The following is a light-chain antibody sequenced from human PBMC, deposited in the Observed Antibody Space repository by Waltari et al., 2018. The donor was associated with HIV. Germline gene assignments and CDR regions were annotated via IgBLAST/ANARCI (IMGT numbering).Light chain of an antibody. CDR3: DMWYGDSNHVV. Sequence: SYMLTQPPSVSVAPGETARITCEGDNIGSRRVQWYQQKAGQATVMVIYYDIDRPWGIPRRFAGSNCDDTAALSISRVEAGDEAGYYGDMWYGDSNHVVFGGGTKLTVL. J-gene: IGLJ2*01. V-gene: IGLV3-21*04. CDR2: YDI. CDR1: NIGSRR.